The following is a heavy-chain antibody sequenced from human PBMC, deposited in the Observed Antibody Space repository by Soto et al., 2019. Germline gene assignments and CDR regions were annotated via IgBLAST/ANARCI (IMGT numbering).Heavy chain of an antibody. CDR1: GYTFTGYY. D-gene: IGHD6-13*01. CDR3: ARVPDGSSSWYQLGY. J-gene: IGHJ4*02. Sequence: QVQLVQSGAEVKKPGASVKVSYKASGYTFTGYYMHWVRQAPGQGLEWMGWINPNSGGTNYAQKFQGRVTMTRDTSISTAYMELSRLRSDDTAVYYCARVPDGSSSWYQLGYWGQGTLVTVSS. V-gene: IGHV1-2*02. CDR2: INPNSGGT.